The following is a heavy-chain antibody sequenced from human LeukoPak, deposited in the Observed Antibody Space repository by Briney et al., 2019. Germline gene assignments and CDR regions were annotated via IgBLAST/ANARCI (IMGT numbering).Heavy chain of an antibody. CDR1: GFTFSSYG. Sequence: GGSLRLSCAASGFTFSSYGMHWVRRAPGKGLEWVAVIWSDENKKFYADSVKGRFTISRDNFKSTLYLQMDSLRVEDTAVYYCAREGLTSTPNNAFDIWGQGSVVTVSS. D-gene: IGHD4-23*01. V-gene: IGHV3-33*01. CDR3: AREGLTSTPNNAFDI. J-gene: IGHJ3*02. CDR2: IWSDENKK.